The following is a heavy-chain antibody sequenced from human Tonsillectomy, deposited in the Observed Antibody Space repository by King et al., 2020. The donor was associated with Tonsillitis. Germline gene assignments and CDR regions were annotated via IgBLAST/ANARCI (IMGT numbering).Heavy chain of an antibody. V-gene: IGHV3-23*04. D-gene: IGHD1-26*01. CDR3: ARGSWGVGPYYGMDV. Sequence: VQLVESGGAWVQPGGSLRLSCAASGFAFSSYAMSWVRQAPGKGPEGVSAITDSGSKTYYADSVGGRLTISRDNSKNTRYLQMNSLRAEDTAIYYCARGSWGVGPYYGMDVWGRGTTVTVSS. CDR1: GFAFSSYA. CDR2: ITDSGSKT. J-gene: IGHJ6*02.